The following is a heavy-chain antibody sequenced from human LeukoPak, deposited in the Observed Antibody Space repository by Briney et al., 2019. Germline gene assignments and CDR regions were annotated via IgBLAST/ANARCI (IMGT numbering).Heavy chain of an antibody. CDR1: GFTFSYYS. V-gene: IGHV3-21*01. CDR2: ISGSRSYI. D-gene: IGHD3-10*01. J-gene: IGHJ4*02. Sequence: GGSLRLSCAASGFTFSYYSMNWVRQAPGKGLEWVSSISGSRSYIYYADSVKGRFTISRDNAKNSLYLQMNSLRAEDTAVYYCARGRMKRGPLDYWGQGTLVTVSS. CDR3: ARGRMKRGPLDY.